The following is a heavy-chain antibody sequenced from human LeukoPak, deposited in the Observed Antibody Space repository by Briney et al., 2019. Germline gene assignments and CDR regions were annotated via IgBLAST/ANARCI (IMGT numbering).Heavy chain of an antibody. V-gene: IGHV4-30-2*01. Sequence: SETLSLTCAVSGGSISSGGDYSWGWIRQPPGKGLEWIGYIYHGGSNYNPSLKSRVTISVDRTKNQFSLKLNSVTAADTAVYYCARAPGYYGSGSPYFDYWGQGTLVTVFS. D-gene: IGHD3-10*01. CDR1: GGSISSGGDYS. CDR2: IYHGGS. J-gene: IGHJ4*02. CDR3: ARAPGYYGSGSPYFDY.